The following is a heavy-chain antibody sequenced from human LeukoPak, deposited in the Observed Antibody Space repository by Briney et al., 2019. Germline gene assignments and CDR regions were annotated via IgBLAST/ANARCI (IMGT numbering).Heavy chain of an antibody. D-gene: IGHD1-14*01. Sequence: GGSLRLSCAAPGFTSSSNWMHWVRQTPGKGLVWVSRINTEESDTSYADSVKGRFTTSRDNAQNTLYLQMNSLRAEDTAVYYCARARNRNWYFDLWGRGTLVTVSS. V-gene: IGHV3-74*01. CDR1: GFTSSSNW. CDR3: ARARNRNWYFDL. CDR2: INTEESDT. J-gene: IGHJ2*01.